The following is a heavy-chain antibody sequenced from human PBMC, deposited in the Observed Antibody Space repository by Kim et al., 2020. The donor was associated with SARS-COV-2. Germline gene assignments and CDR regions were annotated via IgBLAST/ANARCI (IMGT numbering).Heavy chain of an antibody. D-gene: IGHD3-22*01. CDR2: VDHSGTT. J-gene: IGHJ5*01. CDR1: GASNSSSSC. CDR3: ARGVSSAWTLRAWFDP. Sequence: SETLSLTCVVSGASNSSSSCWSWVRQPPGKGLEWIGEVDHSGTTSYNVTLKSRITISVDKSKNQFSLRLNSVSAADTAVSYCARGVSSAWTLRAWFDPWGQGTLVTVS. V-gene: IGHV4-4*02.